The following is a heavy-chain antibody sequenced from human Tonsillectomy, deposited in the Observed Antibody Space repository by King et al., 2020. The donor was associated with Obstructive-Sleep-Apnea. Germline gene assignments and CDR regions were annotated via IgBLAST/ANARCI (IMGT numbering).Heavy chain of an antibody. CDR2: IYYSGST. D-gene: IGHD2-2*01. Sequence: HLQLQESGPGLVKPSETLSLTCTVSGGSISSSSYYWGWIRQPPGKGLEWIGSIYYSGSTYYNPSLKSRVTISVDTSKNQFSLKLSSVTAADTAVYYCARAPSLYCSSTSCESHWFDPWGQGTLVTVSS. CDR1: GGSISSSSYY. CDR3: ARAPSLYCSSTSCESHWFDP. V-gene: IGHV4-39*07. J-gene: IGHJ5*02.